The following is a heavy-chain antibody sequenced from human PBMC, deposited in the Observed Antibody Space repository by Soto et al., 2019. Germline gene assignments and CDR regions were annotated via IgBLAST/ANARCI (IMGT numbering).Heavy chain of an antibody. CDR1: GGSISSYY. Sequence: SETLSLTXTVSGGSISSYYWSWIRQPPGKGLEWIGYIYYSGSTNYNPSLKSRVTISVDTSKNQFSLKLSSVTAADTAVYYCARASPYSSGWDNWFDPWGQGTLVTVPQ. CDR2: IYYSGST. J-gene: IGHJ5*02. V-gene: IGHV4-59*01. D-gene: IGHD6-19*01. CDR3: ARASPYSSGWDNWFDP.